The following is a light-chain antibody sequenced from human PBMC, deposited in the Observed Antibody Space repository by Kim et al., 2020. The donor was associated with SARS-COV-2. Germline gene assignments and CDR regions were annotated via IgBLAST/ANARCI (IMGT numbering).Light chain of an antibody. CDR3: QQRSNWPA. J-gene: IGKJ3*01. CDR1: QSVSSY. V-gene: IGKV3-11*01. CDR2: DAS. Sequence: SLSPGERATLSCRASQSVSSYLAWYKQKPGQAPRLLIYDASNRATGIPARFSGSGSGTDFTLTISSLEPEDFAVYYCQQRSNWPAFGPGTKVDIK.